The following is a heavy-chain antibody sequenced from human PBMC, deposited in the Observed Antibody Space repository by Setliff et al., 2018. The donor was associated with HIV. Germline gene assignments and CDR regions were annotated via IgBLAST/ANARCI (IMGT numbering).Heavy chain of an antibody. D-gene: IGHD3-22*01. J-gene: IGHJ4*02. V-gene: IGHV3-48*01. Sequence: PGGSLRLSCAASGFTFSDYGMHWVRQAPGKGPEWVSFISHSGSTIFYADSVKGRFTLSRDTSKNTLSLQMNTLRPEDTAVYFCARVRLYNSALDYWGQGTLVTVSS. CDR2: ISHSGSTI. CDR1: GFTFSDYG. CDR3: ARVRLYNSALDY.